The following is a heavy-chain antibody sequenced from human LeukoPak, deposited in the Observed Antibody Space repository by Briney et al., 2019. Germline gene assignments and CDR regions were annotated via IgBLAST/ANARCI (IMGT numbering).Heavy chain of an antibody. Sequence: GGSLRLSCAASGFTFSSYWMSWVRQAPGKGLEWVANINQDGSEKYYVDSVKGRFTISRDSAKNSLYVQMNSLRAEDTAVYYCARLQGYYGSGSYGPYYYYYMDVWGKGTTVTVSS. V-gene: IGHV3-7*01. CDR1: GFTFSSYW. D-gene: IGHD3-10*01. J-gene: IGHJ6*03. CDR3: ARLQGYYGSGSYGPYYYYYMDV. CDR2: INQDGSEK.